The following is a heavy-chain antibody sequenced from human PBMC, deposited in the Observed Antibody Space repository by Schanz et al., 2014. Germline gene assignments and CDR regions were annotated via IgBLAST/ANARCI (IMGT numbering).Heavy chain of an antibody. CDR3: TTHGLGYYFDY. Sequence: QVQLVESGGGVVQPGGSLRLSCAASGFTFSNFGIHWVRQAPGMGLEWVALIRSDERDKSYADSVKGRFTISRDNSKNTLYLQMNSLKTEDTAVYYCTTHGLGYYFDYWGQGTLVPVSS. CDR1: GFTFSNFG. CDR2: IRSDERDK. D-gene: IGHD3-10*01. J-gene: IGHJ4*02. V-gene: IGHV3-30*02.